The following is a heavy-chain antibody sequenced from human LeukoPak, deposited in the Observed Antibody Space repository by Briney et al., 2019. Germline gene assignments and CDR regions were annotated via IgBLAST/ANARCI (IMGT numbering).Heavy chain of an antibody. CDR3: ARQFYYDSGGSHY. CDR1: GGSISPYY. Sequence: SETLSLTCTVSGGSISPYYWGWIRQPPGKGLEWIGSIFYSGSTYYNPSLESRVTISVDTSKNQFSLKLSSVTAADTAVYYCARQFYYDSGGSHYWGQGTLVTVSS. D-gene: IGHD3-22*01. J-gene: IGHJ4*02. CDR2: IFYSGST. V-gene: IGHV4-39*01.